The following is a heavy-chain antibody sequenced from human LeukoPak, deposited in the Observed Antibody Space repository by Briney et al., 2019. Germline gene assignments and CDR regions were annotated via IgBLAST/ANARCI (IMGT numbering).Heavy chain of an antibody. J-gene: IGHJ1*01. CDR2: IYTSGST. V-gene: IGHV4-4*07. CDR1: GGSISSYY. Sequence: SETLSLTCTVSGGSISSYYWSWSRQPAGTGLEWIGRIYTSGSTNYNPSLKSRVTMSVDTSKNQFSLKLSSVTAADTAVYYCATGDSSGNYWTHFQHWGQGTPVTVSS. D-gene: IGHD3-22*01. CDR3: ATGDSSGNYWTHFQH.